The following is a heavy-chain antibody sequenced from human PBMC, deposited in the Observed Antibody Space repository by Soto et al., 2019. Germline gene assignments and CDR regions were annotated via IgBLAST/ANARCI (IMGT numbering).Heavy chain of an antibody. J-gene: IGHJ4*02. D-gene: IGHD6-19*01. CDR1: GGSISSYY. Sequence: PSETLSLTCTVSGGSISSYYWSWIRQPPGKGLEWIGYIYYSGSTNYNPSLKSRVTISVDTSKNQFSLKLSSVTAADTAVYYCARHGYSSGWYRQPPDYWGQGTLVTVSS. CDR2: IYYSGST. V-gene: IGHV4-59*08. CDR3: ARHGYSSGWYRQPPDY.